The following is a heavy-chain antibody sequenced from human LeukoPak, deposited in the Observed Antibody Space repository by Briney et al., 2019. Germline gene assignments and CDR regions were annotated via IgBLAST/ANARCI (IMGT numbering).Heavy chain of an antibody. Sequence: ASVKVSCKASGYTFTGYYMHWVRQAPGQGLEWVGWINPDSGGTNYAQKFQGRVTMTRDTSISTAYMELSRLRSDDTAVYYCARGSRDYYDNSGYYYWGQGTLVTVSS. CDR2: INPDSGGT. D-gene: IGHD3-22*01. CDR3: ARGSRDYYDNSGYYY. J-gene: IGHJ4*02. CDR1: GYTFTGYY. V-gene: IGHV1-2*02.